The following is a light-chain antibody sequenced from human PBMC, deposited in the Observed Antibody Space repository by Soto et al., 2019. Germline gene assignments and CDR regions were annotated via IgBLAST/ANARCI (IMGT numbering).Light chain of an antibody. Sequence: QSVLTQPPSASGSPGQSVTISCTGTSSDVGGYDYVSWYQQHPGKAPKLIIYEVNKRPSGVPDRFSGSKSGNTASLTVSGLQAEDEGDYYCFSYAGSNNFMVCGGGTKVTVL. CDR3: FSYAGSNNFMV. J-gene: IGLJ2*01. V-gene: IGLV2-8*01. CDR2: EVN. CDR1: SSDVGGYDY.